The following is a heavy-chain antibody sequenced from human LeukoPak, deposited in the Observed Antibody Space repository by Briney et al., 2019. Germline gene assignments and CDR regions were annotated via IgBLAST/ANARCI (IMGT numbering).Heavy chain of an antibody. D-gene: IGHD5-18*01. CDR3: ARGYLDYFDY. Sequence: GGSLRLSCAASGFTFSSYSMNWVRQAPGKGLEWVSYISSSSSYIYYADSVKGRFTISRDNAKNSLYLQMNSLRAEDTAVYYCARGYLDYFDYWGQGTLVTVSS. J-gene: IGHJ4*02. V-gene: IGHV3-21*05. CDR2: ISSSSSYI. CDR1: GFTFSSYS.